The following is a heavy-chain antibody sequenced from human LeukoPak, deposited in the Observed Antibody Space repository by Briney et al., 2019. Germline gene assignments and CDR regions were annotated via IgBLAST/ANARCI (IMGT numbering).Heavy chain of an antibody. CDR3: ARVAYGNNKAEYFQH. CDR2: IYYSGST. J-gene: IGHJ1*01. Sequence: PSETLSLTCTVSGGSISSYYWSWIRQPPGKGLEWIGYIYYSGSTNYNPSLKSRVTISVDTSKNQFSLKLSSVTAADTAVYYCARVAYGNNKAEYFQHWGQGTLVTVSS. V-gene: IGHV4-59*01. CDR1: GGSISSYY. D-gene: IGHD1/OR15-1a*01.